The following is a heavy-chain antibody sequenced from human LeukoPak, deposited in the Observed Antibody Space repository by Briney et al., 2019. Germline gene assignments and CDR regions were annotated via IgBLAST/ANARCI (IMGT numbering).Heavy chain of an antibody. Sequence: SQTLSLTCAISGDSVSSNSAAWNWIRQSPSRGLEWLGRTYYRSKWYNDYAVSVKSRITINPDTSKNQFSLQLNSVTPEDTAVYYCARCRTPRYGGSAPRDYYGMDVWGQGTTVTVSS. CDR1: GDSVSSNSAA. CDR2: TYYRSKWYN. J-gene: IGHJ6*02. V-gene: IGHV6-1*01. D-gene: IGHD4-23*01. CDR3: ARCRTPRYGGSAPRDYYGMDV.